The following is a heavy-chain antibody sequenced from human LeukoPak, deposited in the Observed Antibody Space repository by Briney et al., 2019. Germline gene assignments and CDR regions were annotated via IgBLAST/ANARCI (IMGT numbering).Heavy chain of an antibody. CDR2: INPNSGGT. J-gene: IGHJ6*03. Sequence: ASVTVSCKPSGYTFTGYYMLWVRQAPGQGRAWMGWINPNSGGTNYAQKFQGRVTMTRDTSISTAYMELSRLRSDDTAVYYCARGDDFWSGSYYYMDVWGKGTTVTVSS. V-gene: IGHV1-2*02. CDR3: ARGDDFWSGSYYYMDV. CDR1: GYTFTGYY. D-gene: IGHD3-3*01.